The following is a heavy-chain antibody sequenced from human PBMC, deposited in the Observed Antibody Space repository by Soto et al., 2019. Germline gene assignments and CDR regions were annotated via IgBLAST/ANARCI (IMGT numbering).Heavy chain of an antibody. J-gene: IGHJ5*02. CDR1: GGSINSGDYY. CDR3: ACDTIAHPNYFDP. Sequence: QLQLQESGPGLVKPLETLSLTCTVSGGSINSGDYYWRWIRQPPGKGLEWIGYVYYSGTTNYNPFLQSRVTVSLDKSMNLCPRKMNSVTAADTAVYYWACDTIAHPNYFDPWGQGTLVTVSS. V-gene: IGHV4-61*08. D-gene: IGHD4-4*01. CDR2: VYYSGTT.